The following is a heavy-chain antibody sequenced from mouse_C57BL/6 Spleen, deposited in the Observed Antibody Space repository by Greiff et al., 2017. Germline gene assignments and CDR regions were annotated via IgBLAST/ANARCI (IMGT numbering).Heavy chain of an antibody. CDR3: ARGRLLRAMDY. V-gene: IGHV1-42*01. CDR1: GYSFTGYY. Sequence: VQLQQSGPELVKPGASVKISCKASGYSFTGYYMNWVKQSPEKSLEWIGEINPSTGGTTYNQKFKAKATLTVDKSSSTAYMQLTSLTSEDSAAYYCARGRLLRAMDYWGQGTSVTVSS. J-gene: IGHJ4*01. CDR2: INPSTGGT. D-gene: IGHD2-13*01.